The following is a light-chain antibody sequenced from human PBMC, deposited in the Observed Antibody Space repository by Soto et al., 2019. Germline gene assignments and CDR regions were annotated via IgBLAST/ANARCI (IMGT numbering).Light chain of an antibody. J-gene: IGKJ1*01. CDR1: QIVSDNY. V-gene: IGKV3-20*01. Sequence: EIVSTHSPCTLSLSPGRKATLSCRSSQIVSDNYLAWYPQKPGQAPRLVVDGASSRATGVPDRFSASGSGTDFTLTISRLEPEDFAVYYCQQYAKAPLTFGQGTKVDIK. CDR2: GAS. CDR3: QQYAKAPLT.